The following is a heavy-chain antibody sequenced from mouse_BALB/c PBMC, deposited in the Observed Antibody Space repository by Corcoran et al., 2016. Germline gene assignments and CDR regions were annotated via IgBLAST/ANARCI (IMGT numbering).Heavy chain of an antibody. CDR2: INTYTGEP. D-gene: IGHD2-4*01. CDR3: ARRGDYYSDV. Sequence: QIQLVQSGPELKKPGETVKISCKASGYTFTNYGMNWVKQAPGKGLKWMGWINTYTGEPTYADDFKGRFAFSLETSASTAYLQINNLKNEDTATYFCARRGDYYSDVWGAGTTVTVSS. V-gene: IGHV9-3-1*01. CDR1: GYTFTNYG. J-gene: IGHJ1*01.